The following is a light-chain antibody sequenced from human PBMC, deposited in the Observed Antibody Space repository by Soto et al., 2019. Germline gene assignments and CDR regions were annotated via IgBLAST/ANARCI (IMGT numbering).Light chain of an antibody. CDR2: DAS. CDR1: QSVSGNS. V-gene: IGKV3-20*01. Sequence: EIVLTQSPGTLSLSPGERATLSCRASQSVSGNSVLWYQQKPGQAPRLLTYDASSRATGIPERFSGSGSGTDFTLTISRLEPEDFAVYYCQQYGSSPWTFGQGSKVEIK. J-gene: IGKJ1*01. CDR3: QQYGSSPWT.